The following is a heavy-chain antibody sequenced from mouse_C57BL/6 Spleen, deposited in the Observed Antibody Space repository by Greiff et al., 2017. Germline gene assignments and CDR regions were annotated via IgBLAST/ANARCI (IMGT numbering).Heavy chain of an antibody. CDR3: ARDWNTTVVAEGWFAY. V-gene: IGHV5-4*01. CDR1: GFTFSSYA. CDR2: ISDGGSYT. J-gene: IGHJ3*01. D-gene: IGHD1-1*01. Sequence: EVQLVESGGGLVKPGGSLKLSCAASGFTFSSYAMSWVRQTPEKRLEWVATISDGGSYTYYPDNVKGRFTISRDNAKNNLYLQMSHLKSEDTAMYYCARDWNTTVVAEGWFAYWGQGTLVTVSA.